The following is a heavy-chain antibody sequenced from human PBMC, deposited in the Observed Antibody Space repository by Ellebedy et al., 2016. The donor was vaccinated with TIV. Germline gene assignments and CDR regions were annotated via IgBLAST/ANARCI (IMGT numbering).Heavy chain of an antibody. Sequence: GGSLRLXXAASGFTFSRDWMTWVRQAPGKGLKWVANIKQDGSDKYYVDSVKGRFTISRDNNKSSVYLQMNSLRVDDTAVYFCAREIYGSGSRWGQGTLVTVSS. V-gene: IGHV3-7*01. CDR3: AREIYGSGSR. J-gene: IGHJ4*02. D-gene: IGHD3-10*01. CDR2: IKQDGSDK. CDR1: GFTFSRDW.